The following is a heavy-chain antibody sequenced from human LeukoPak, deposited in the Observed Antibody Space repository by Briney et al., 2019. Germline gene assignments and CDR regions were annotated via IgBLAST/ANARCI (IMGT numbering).Heavy chain of an antibody. D-gene: IGHD3-22*01. CDR1: GYSITRFS. V-gene: IGHV1-18*01. CDR2: IRPYNGNT. Sequence: GASVKVSCKASGYSITRFSLTWVRQAPGQGLEWMGWIRPYNGNTNYAQKLQGRVTMTTDTSTSTAYMELRSLRSDDTATYYCARGHYDGSDTPILDAPDIWGQGTMVTVSS. J-gene: IGHJ3*02. CDR3: ARGHYDGSDTPILDAPDI.